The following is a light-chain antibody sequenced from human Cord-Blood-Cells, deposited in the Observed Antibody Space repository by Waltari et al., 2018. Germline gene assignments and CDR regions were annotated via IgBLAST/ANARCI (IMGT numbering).Light chain of an antibody. J-gene: IGKJ2*01. CDR1: QDISNY. CDR3: QQYDNRPYT. V-gene: IGKV1-33*01. CDR2: DAS. Sequence: DIQMTQSPSSLSASVGDRVTITCQASQDISNYLNWYQQKPGKAPKLLIYDASNVETGVPSRFSGSGSGTDITFTINSLQPEDIATYYCQQYDNRPYTFGQGTKLEIK.